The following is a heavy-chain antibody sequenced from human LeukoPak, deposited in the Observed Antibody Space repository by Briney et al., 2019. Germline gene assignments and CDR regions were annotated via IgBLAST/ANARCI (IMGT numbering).Heavy chain of an antibody. Sequence: GGSLRLSCAASGFTFSRYLMQWVRQAPGRGLVWVSRINSDGRSTSYADSVKGQFTISRDNVKHTLYQQMSSLRGEDTAEYYCADRIACSGWGQGPVVTVSS. V-gene: IGHV3-74*01. CDR3: ADRIACSG. D-gene: IGHD3-10*02. CDR1: GFTFSRYL. J-gene: IGHJ4*02. CDR2: INSDGRST.